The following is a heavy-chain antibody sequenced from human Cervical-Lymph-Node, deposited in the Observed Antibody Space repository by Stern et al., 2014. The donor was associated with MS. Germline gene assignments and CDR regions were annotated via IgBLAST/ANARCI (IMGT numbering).Heavy chain of an antibody. CDR3: ARGVRVSIFGVVIYRQGFDY. D-gene: IGHD3-3*01. CDR2: ISAYNGNT. CDR1: GYTFTSYG. J-gene: IGHJ4*02. Sequence: QMQLVQSGAEVKKPGASVKVSCKASGYTFTSYGISWVRQAPGQGLEWMGWISAYNGNTNYAQKLQGRVTMTTDTSTSTAYMELRSLRSDDTAVYYCARGVRVSIFGVVIYRQGFDYWGQGTLVTVSS. V-gene: IGHV1-18*01.